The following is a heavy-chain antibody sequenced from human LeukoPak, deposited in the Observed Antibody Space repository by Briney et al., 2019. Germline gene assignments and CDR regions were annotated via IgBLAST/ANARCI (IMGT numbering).Heavy chain of an antibody. D-gene: IGHD2-15*01. Sequence: SETLSLTCAVYGGSFSGYYWSWIRQPPGKGLEWIGEINHSGSTNYNPSLKSRVTISVDTSKNQFSLKLSSVTAADTAVYYCARFFPGAVVGRRYFDYWGRGTLVTVSS. J-gene: IGHJ4*02. V-gene: IGHV4-34*01. CDR2: INHSGST. CDR3: ARFFPGAVVGRRYFDY. CDR1: GGSFSGYY.